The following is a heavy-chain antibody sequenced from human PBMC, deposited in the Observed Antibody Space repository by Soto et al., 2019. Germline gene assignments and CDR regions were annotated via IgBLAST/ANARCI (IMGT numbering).Heavy chain of an antibody. J-gene: IGHJ4*02. CDR1: GFTFSSFP. CDR3: ARANSGWYGPFDY. Sequence: EVQLVESGGGLVQPGGSLRLSCAASGFTFSSFPMHWVRQAPGKGLEYVSAISSNGVNTYSANSVKVRFTISRDNSKNTLYLQMGSLRAEDMAVYYCARANSGWYGPFDYWGQGTLVTVSS. D-gene: IGHD6-19*01. V-gene: IGHV3-64*01. CDR2: ISSNGVNT.